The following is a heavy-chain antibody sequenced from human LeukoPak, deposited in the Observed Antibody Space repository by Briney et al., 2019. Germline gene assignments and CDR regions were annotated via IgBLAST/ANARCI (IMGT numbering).Heavy chain of an antibody. Sequence: ASVKVSCKASGYTFTGYYMHWVRQAPGQGLEWMGWINPNSGGTNYAQKFQGRVTMTRDTSISTAYMELSRLRSDDTAVYYCAFEREMATIGCQFDYWGQATLVTVSS. CDR3: AFEREMATIGCQFDY. V-gene: IGHV1-2*02. CDR1: GYTFTGYY. J-gene: IGHJ4*02. D-gene: IGHD5-24*01. CDR2: INPNSGGT.